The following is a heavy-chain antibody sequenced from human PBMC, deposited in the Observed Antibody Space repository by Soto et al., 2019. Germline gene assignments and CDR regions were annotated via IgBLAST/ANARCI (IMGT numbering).Heavy chain of an antibody. CDR2: IYWDEDK. CDR3: GHSGGYRIIDY. D-gene: IGHD2-15*01. J-gene: IGHJ4*01. Sequence: QITLKESGPTLVKPTQTLTLTCTFSGFSLTSSGVGVGWIRQPPGKALEWLGIIYWDEDKRYSPSLKSRLTITKDTSKNQVVLKMTYMDAVDTATYYCGHSGGYRIIDYWGQGILVTVSS. V-gene: IGHV2-5*02. CDR1: GFSLTSSGVG.